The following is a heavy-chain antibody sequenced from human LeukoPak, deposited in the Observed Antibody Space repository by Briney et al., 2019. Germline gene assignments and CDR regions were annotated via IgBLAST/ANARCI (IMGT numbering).Heavy chain of an antibody. V-gene: IGHV3-7*01. Sequence: GGSLRLSCAASGFTFSNYWMTWVRQAPGKGLEWVGNIKQDGSEKYYVDSVKGRFTISRDNAKNSLYLQMNSLRAEDTAVYYCARVPLAVRGVIIGWFDPWGQGTLVTVSS. CDR1: GFTFSNYW. CDR3: ARVPLAVRGVIIGWFDP. CDR2: IKQDGSEK. D-gene: IGHD3-10*01. J-gene: IGHJ5*02.